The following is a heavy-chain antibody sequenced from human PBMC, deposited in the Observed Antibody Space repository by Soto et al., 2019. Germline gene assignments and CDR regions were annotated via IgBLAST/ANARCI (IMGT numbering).Heavy chain of an antibody. CDR2: TYYRSKWYN. J-gene: IGHJ6*02. Sequence: SQTLSLTCVISGDSVSSNTAAWNWIRQSPSRGLEWLGRTYYRSKWYNDYEVFVKSRITINPDTTKNQFSLQLDSVTPEDTAVYYCARVSSGSNYRKADYYYYGIDVWGQGTTVTVSS. CDR3: ARVSSGSNYRKADYYYYGIDV. CDR1: GDSVSSNTAA. D-gene: IGHD1-26*01. V-gene: IGHV6-1*01.